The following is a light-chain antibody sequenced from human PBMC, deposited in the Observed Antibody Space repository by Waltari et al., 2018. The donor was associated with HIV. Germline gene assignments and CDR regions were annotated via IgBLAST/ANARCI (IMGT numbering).Light chain of an antibody. J-gene: IGLJ1*01. Sequence: QSALTQPASVSGSPGQSITISCTGTSSDVGGYNYVPWYQQHPGKAPKLIIYEVSNRPSGVSNRFSGSKSGNTASLTISGLQAEDEADYYCSSYTRSNTTYVFGTGTKVTVL. V-gene: IGLV2-14*01. CDR3: SSYTRSNTTYV. CDR1: SSDVGGYNY. CDR2: EVS.